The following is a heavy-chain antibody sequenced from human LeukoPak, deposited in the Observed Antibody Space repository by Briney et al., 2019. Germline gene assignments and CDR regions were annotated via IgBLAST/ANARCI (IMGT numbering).Heavy chain of an antibody. J-gene: IGHJ4*02. D-gene: IGHD3-10*01. CDR2: INPNSGGT. Sequence: ASVKVSCKASGYTFTGYYMHWVRQAPGQGLEWMGWINPNSGGTNYAQKFQGRVTMTRDTPISTAYMDLSSLRSDDTAVYYCARGGWVRGVITRNGLDYWGQGTLVTVSS. V-gene: IGHV1-2*02. CDR3: ARGGWVRGVITRNGLDY. CDR1: GYTFTGYY.